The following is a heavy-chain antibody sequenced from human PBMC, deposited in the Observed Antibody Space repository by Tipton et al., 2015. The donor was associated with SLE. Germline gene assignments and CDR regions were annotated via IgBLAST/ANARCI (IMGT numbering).Heavy chain of an antibody. CDR2: IYTSGST. J-gene: IGHJ4*02. Sequence: TLSLTCTVSGGSISSGSYYWSWIRQPAGKGLEWIGYIYTSGSTNYNPSLKSRVTISVDTSKNQFSLKLSSVTAADTAVYYCARARYNWNPSDFDYWGQGTLVTVSS. V-gene: IGHV4-61*09. CDR3: ARARYNWNPSDFDY. D-gene: IGHD1-20*01. CDR1: GGSISSGSYY.